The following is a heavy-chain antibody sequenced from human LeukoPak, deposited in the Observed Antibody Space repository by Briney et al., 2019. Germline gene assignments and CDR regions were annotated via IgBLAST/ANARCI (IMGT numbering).Heavy chain of an antibody. V-gene: IGHV4-4*02. Sequence: SETLSLTCAVSGGSISKTNWWSWVRPSPGTGLEWIGEIWHSGYTNYNPSLKSRVTISVDTSKNQFSLKLSSVTAADTAVYYCARGVGAKGPFDYWGQGTLVTVSS. CDR1: GGSISKTNW. J-gene: IGHJ4*02. CDR3: ARGVGAKGPFDY. CDR2: IWHSGYT. D-gene: IGHD1-26*01.